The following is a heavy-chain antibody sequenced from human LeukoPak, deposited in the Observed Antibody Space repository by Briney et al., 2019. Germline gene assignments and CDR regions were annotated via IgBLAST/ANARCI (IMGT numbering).Heavy chain of an antibody. CDR3: TTPGIDYSHY. D-gene: IGHD3-10*01. CDR1: GLTFSNAW. Sequence: GGSLRLSCAVSGLTFSNAWMNWVRQAPGKGLEWVGRIKSKADGGTADYAAPVKGRFTISRDDSKNTLYLQMSGLKTEDTAVYYCTTPGIDYSHYWGQGTLITVSS. J-gene: IGHJ4*02. V-gene: IGHV3-15*07. CDR2: IKSKADGGTA.